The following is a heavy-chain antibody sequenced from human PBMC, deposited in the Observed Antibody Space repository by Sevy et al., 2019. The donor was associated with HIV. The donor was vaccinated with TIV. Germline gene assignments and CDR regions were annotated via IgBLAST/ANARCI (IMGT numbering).Heavy chain of an antibody. CDR1: GDSVSSNSAA. V-gene: IGHV6-1*01. CDR3: ARAALRYFDWLLPFYFDY. J-gene: IGHJ4*02. D-gene: IGHD3-9*01. Sequence: SQTLSLTCAISGDSVSSNSAAWNWIRQSPSRGLEWLGRTYYRSKWYNDYAVSVKSRITINPDTSKNQFSLQLNSVTPEDTAVYYCARAALRYFDWLLPFYFDYWGQGTLVTVSS. CDR2: TYYRSKWYN.